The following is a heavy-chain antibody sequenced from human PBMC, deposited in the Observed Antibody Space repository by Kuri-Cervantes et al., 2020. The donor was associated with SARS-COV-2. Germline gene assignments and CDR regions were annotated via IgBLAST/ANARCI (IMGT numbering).Heavy chain of an antibody. V-gene: IGHV5-51*01. CDR3: ASLRSSHENYYYYVMDV. CDR2: IYPGDSDT. Sequence: GGSLRLSCKGSGYSFTSYWIGWVRQLPGKGLEWMGGIYPGDSDTRYSPSFQGQVTISADKSNSPAYLQCSSLKASDTAMYYCASLRSSHENYYYYVMDVWGQGTTVTVSS. D-gene: IGHD6-6*01. CDR1: GYSFTSYW. J-gene: IGHJ6*02.